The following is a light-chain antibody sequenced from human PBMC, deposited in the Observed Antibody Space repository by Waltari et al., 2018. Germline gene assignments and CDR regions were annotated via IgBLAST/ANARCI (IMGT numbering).Light chain of an antibody. J-gene: IGLJ2*01. Sequence: SSELTQDPAVSVGMGQTVRITCEGDSLRRYYASWYQQRPGQAPILVIYDKNNRPSGVPDRFSGSSSHNTGSLTITGAQAEDEASYYCHSRDASGVAGSFGGGTKLTVL. CDR3: HSRDASGVAGS. CDR1: SLRRYY. CDR2: DKN. V-gene: IGLV3-19*01.